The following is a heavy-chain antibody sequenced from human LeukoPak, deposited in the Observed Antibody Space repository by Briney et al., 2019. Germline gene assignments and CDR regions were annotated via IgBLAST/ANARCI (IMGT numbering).Heavy chain of an antibody. V-gene: IGHV4-59*01. Sequence: PSETLSLTCTVSGASISGYYWSWIRQPPGRGLERIGYIYYSGSTSYNPSLRSRVTISVDTSNNQFSLKLSSVTAADTTVYYCARGERPGCDYWGQGTLVTVSS. CDR1: GASISGYY. CDR2: IYYSGST. J-gene: IGHJ4*02. D-gene: IGHD1-1*01. CDR3: ARGERPGCDY.